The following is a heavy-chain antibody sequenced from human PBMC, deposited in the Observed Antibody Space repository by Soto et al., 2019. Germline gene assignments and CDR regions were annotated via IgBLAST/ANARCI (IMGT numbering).Heavy chain of an antibody. J-gene: IGHJ4*02. D-gene: IGHD6-19*01. CDR1: GFTFSSYA. V-gene: IGHV3-23*01. CDR3: ARMDPKSSGWYIFDY. Sequence: RLSCAASGFTFSSYAMSWVRQAPGKGLEWVSAISGSGGSTYYADSVKGRFTISRDNSKNTLYLQMNSLRAEDTAVYYCARMDPKSSGWYIFDYWGQGTLVTVS. CDR2: ISGSGGST.